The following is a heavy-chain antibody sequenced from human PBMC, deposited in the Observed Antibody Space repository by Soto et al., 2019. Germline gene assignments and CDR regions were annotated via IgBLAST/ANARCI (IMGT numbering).Heavy chain of an antibody. V-gene: IGHV3-48*01. CDR3: ARHPERIAEIGWFDP. Sequence: GGSLRLSCAAAGFTFSSYSINWVRQAPGKGLEWVSYISSSSSTIYYADSVKGRFTISRDNAKNSLYLQMNSLRAEDTAVYYCARHPERIAEIGWFDPWGQGTLVTVSS. CDR2: ISSSSSTI. D-gene: IGHD6-13*01. CDR1: GFTFSSYS. J-gene: IGHJ5*02.